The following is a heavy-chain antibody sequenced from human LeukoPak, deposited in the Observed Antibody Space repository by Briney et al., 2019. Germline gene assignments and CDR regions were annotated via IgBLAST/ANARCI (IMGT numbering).Heavy chain of an antibody. CDR1: GFTFSSHS. V-gene: IGHV3-21*01. CDR2: ISSSSSYI. D-gene: IGHD2-2*01. CDR3: ARDGDVVVVPAVPNYFDY. Sequence: GGSLRLSCAASGFTFSSHSMNWVRQAPGKGLEWVSSISSSSSYIYYADSVKGRFTISRDNAKNSLYLQMNSLRAEDTAVYYCARDGDVVVVPAVPNYFDYWGQGTLVTVSS. J-gene: IGHJ4*02.